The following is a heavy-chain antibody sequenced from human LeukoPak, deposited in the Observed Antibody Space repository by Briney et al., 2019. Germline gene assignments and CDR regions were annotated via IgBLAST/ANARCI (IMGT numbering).Heavy chain of an antibody. V-gene: IGHV6-1*01. CDR2: TYYRSKWYN. Sequence: SQTLSLTCAISGDSVSSNSAAWNWIRQSPSRGLEWLGRTYYRSKWYNDYAVSVKSRITINPDTSKNQFSLQLNSVTPEDTAVYYCAREDYSSSWSSKKINWFDPWGQGTLVTVSS. CDR3: AREDYSSSWSSKKINWFDP. D-gene: IGHD6-13*01. CDR1: GDSVSSNSAA. J-gene: IGHJ5*02.